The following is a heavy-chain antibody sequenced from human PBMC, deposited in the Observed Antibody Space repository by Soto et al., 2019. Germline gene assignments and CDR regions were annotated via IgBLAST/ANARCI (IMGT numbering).Heavy chain of an antibody. V-gene: IGHV1-46*01. Sequence: ASVKVSCKASGDTFTSYYLPWVRPATGEGLEWMGISNQSGGSASYAQKFKGRVTMTRDTSTSTVYMALSSLRSEDTAVYYWARAVQAAAGDYWAQEALLTVFS. CDR1: GDTFTSYY. CDR3: ARAVQAAAGDY. D-gene: IGHD6-13*01. CDR2: SNQSGGSA. J-gene: IGHJ4*02.